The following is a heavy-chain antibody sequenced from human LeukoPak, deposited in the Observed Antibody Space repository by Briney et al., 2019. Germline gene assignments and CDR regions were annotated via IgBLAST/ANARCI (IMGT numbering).Heavy chain of an antibody. CDR2: IWSDGSNT. CDR3: ARQAYSSGYYFPFDY. J-gene: IGHJ4*02. CDR1: GFTFSTYV. Sequence: PGRSLRLSCAASGFTFSTYVMHWVRQAPGKGLEWVSFIWSDGSNTYYADSVKGRFTISRDNAKNTLYLQMNSLRAEDTAVYYCARQAYSSGYYFPFDYWGQGTLVTVSS. V-gene: IGHV3-33*01. D-gene: IGHD3-22*01.